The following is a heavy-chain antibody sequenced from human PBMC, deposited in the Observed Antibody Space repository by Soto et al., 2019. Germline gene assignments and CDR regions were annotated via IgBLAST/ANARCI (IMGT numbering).Heavy chain of an antibody. Sequence: EVQLVESGGGLIQPGGSLRLSCAASGFTVSSNYMSWVRQAPGKGLEWVSVIYSGGSTYYADSVKGRFTISRDNSKNKLYLKMNSLSAVDAAVHYCARFPHRPYYYDSSGPPREEPYYFDYWGQGTLGTVSS. CDR1: GFTVSSNY. D-gene: IGHD3-22*01. CDR3: ARFPHRPYYYDSSGPPREEPYYFDY. J-gene: IGHJ4*02. V-gene: IGHV3-53*01. CDR2: IYSGGST.